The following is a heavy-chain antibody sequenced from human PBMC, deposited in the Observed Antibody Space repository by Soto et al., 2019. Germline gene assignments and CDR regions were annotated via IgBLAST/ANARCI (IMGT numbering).Heavy chain of an antibody. CDR3: XXXXXLAATRQHWFDP. CDR2: IYPGDSDT. CDR1: GYSFTSYW. D-gene: IGHD2-15*01. V-gene: IGHV5-51*01. J-gene: IGHJ5*02. Sequence: SLKISCKGSGYSFTSYWIGWVRQMPGKGMEWMGIIYPGDSDTRYSPSFQGQVTISADKSISTAYLQWSSLKASDTAMYYCXXXXXLAATRQHWFDPWGQGTLVTVSS.